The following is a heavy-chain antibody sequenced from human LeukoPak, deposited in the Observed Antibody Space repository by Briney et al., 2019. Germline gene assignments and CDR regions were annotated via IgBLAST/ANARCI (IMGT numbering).Heavy chain of an antibody. V-gene: IGHV4-61*02. CDR1: GGSISSGSYY. CDR3: ARVCSSTSCYTKGFVDY. Sequence: PSQTLSLTCTVSGGSISSGSYYWSWIRQPAGEGLEWIGRIYTSGSTNYNPSLKSRVTISVDTSKNQFSLKLSSVTAAGTAVYYCARVCSSTSCYTKGFVDYWGQGTLVTVSS. J-gene: IGHJ4*02. D-gene: IGHD2-2*02. CDR2: IYTSGST.